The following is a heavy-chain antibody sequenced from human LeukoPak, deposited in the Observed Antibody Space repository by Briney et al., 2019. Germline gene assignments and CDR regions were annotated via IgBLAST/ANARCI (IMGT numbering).Heavy chain of an antibody. CDR3: ARSSSSWYSINDY. J-gene: IGHJ4*02. D-gene: IGHD6-13*01. Sequence: PGGSLRLSCAASGFTFSSYAMHWVRQAPGKGLEYVSAISSNGGSTYYANSVKGRFTISRDNSKNTLYLQMGSLRAEDMAVYYCARSSSSWYSINDYWGQGTLVTVSS. CDR2: ISSNGGST. CDR1: GFTFSSYA. V-gene: IGHV3-64*01.